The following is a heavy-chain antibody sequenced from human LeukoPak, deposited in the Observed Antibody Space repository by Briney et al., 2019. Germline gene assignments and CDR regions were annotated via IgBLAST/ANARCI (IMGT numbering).Heavy chain of an antibody. J-gene: IGHJ4*02. CDR1: GGAFSGYY. CDR2: INHSGST. Sequence: SETLSLTCAVYGGAFSGYYWSWIRHPPAKGLEWSGEINHSGSTNYNPSLKSRVNISVDTSKNQFYLKLSSVTAADTAVYYCARGYGSGTDYWGQGTLVTVSS. V-gene: IGHV4-34*01. D-gene: IGHD3-10*01. CDR3: ARGYGSGTDY.